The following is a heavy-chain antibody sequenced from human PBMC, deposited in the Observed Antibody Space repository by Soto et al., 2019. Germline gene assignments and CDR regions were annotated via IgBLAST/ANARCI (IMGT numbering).Heavy chain of an antibody. J-gene: IGHJ4*02. CDR3: ARDIGPLAYGEGY. D-gene: IGHD3-10*01. V-gene: IGHV4-4*07. CDR2: VYSSGTT. CDR1: GGSINSYW. Sequence: SETLSLTCSVSGGSINSYWWSWIRQPAGKGLEWIGRVYSSGTTDYNPSLNIRATMTVETSKNQFSLKLSSLTAADTAVDYCARDIGPLAYGEGYWGQGMQVTVS.